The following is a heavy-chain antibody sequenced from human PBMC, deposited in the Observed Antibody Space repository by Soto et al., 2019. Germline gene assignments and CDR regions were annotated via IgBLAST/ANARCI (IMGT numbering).Heavy chain of an antibody. CDR2: IYPSDSDT. Sequence: PGESLKISCKGSDYGFAVYWIAWVRQMPGKGLEWMGIIYPSDSDTRYSPSFQGQVTISADKSISTAYLQWSSLKASDTAMYYCARPSYSRSGMDVWGQGTTVTVSS. CDR1: DYGFAVYW. V-gene: IGHV5-51*01. D-gene: IGHD6-13*01. CDR3: ARPSYSRSGMDV. J-gene: IGHJ6*02.